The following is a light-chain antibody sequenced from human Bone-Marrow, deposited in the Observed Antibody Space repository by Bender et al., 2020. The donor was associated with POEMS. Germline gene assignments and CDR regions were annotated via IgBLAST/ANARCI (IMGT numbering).Light chain of an antibody. V-gene: IGLV6-57*01. CDR2: EDN. J-gene: IGLJ2*01. CDR1: SGGIASSY. Sequence: NFMLTQPHSVSESPGKTVTISCARSSGGIASSYVQWYQQRPGSSPTTVIYEDNLRPSGVSDRFSGSIDSSSNSASLTISGLKTEDEAEYYCQSYSGSDQVFGGGTKLIVL. CDR3: QSYSGSDQV.